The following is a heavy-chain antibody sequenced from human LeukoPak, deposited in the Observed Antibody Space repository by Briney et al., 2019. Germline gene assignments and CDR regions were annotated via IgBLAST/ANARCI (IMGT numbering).Heavy chain of an antibody. V-gene: IGHV3-30*04. Sequence: GGSLRLSCAASGFTFRNYAMHWVRQAPGKGLEWVAVISYDGSNKYYADSVKGRFTISRDNSKNTLSLQMSSLRAEDTAVYYCAVIAGSYESRQINWSDPWGQGTLVTVSS. CDR1: GFTFRNYA. CDR3: AVIAGSYESRQINWSDP. CDR2: ISYDGSNK. J-gene: IGHJ5*02. D-gene: IGHD1-26*01.